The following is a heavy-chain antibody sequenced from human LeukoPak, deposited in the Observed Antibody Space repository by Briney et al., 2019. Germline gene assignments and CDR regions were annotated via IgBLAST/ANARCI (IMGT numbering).Heavy chain of an antibody. CDR3: ARLGRNLPRGIAVAEKRAFDI. D-gene: IGHD6-19*01. V-gene: IGHV4-39*01. CDR2: IYYSGST. CDR1: GGSISSSSYY. J-gene: IGHJ3*02. Sequence: SSETLSLTCTVSGGSISSSSYYWGWIRQPRGKGLEWFESIYYSGSTYYNPSLKSRVTISVDTSKNQFSLKLSSVTAADTAVYYCARLGRNLPRGIAVAEKRAFDIWGQGTMVSVSS.